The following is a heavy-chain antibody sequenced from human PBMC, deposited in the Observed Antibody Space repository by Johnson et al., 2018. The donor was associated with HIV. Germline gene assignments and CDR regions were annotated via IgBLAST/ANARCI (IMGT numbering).Heavy chain of an antibody. CDR1: GFTFRSYG. D-gene: IGHD1-26*01. J-gene: IGHJ3*02. CDR3: ARSGSYGPDAFDI. Sequence: QVQLVESGGGVVQPGGSLRLSCAVSGFTFRSYGMNWVRQAPGKGLEWVAYIQYDGNKKYYVDSVKCRFTISRDNSKNTLYLQMNSLRAEDTAVYYCARSGSYGPDAFDIWGQGTMVTVSS. CDR2: IQYDGNKK. V-gene: IGHV3-30*02.